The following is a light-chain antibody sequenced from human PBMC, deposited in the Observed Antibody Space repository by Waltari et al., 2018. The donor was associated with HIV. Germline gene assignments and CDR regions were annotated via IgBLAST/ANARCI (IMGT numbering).Light chain of an antibody. CDR2: DVD. Sequence: AVTQPASVSGLPGQSTTISCTGDVSDFGLYNFVSWYQHHSGKPPRLILYDVDSRASGVSDRFSGSMSGNTASLTISGLRAEDEGHYYCASFTGDNTVIFGGGTEVTVL. CDR1: VSDFGLYNF. V-gene: IGLV2-14*01. J-gene: IGLJ2*01. CDR3: ASFTGDNTVI.